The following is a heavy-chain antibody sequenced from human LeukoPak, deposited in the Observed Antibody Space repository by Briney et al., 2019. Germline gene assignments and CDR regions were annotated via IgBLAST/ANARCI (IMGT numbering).Heavy chain of an antibody. CDR1: GGSFCGYY. D-gene: IGHD2-15*01. CDR3: ARGEGGWSTLGGYYYYMDV. Sequence: SETLSLTCAVYGGSFCGYYWSWIRQPPGKGLEWIGEINHSGSTNYNPSLKSRVTISVDTSKNQFSLKLSSVTAADTAVYYCARGEGGWSTLGGYYYYMDVWGRGTTVTISS. CDR2: INHSGST. V-gene: IGHV4-34*01. J-gene: IGHJ6*03.